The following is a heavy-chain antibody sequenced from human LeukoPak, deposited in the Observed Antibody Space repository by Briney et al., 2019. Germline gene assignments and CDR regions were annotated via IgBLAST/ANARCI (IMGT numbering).Heavy chain of an antibody. Sequence: GGSLRLSCAASGFTFSSYGMHWVRQAPGKGLEWVAGIWYDGSNKYHADSVKGRFTISRNNSKNTLYLQTNSLRDEDTAVYYCARDEYTRSDYAFDLWGQGTMVTVSS. V-gene: IGHV3-33*01. CDR1: GFTFSSYG. CDR2: IWYDGSNK. D-gene: IGHD6-6*01. J-gene: IGHJ3*01. CDR3: ARDEYTRSDYAFDL.